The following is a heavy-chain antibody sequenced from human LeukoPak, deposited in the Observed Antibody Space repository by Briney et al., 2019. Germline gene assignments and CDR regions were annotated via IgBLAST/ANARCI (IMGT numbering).Heavy chain of an antibody. CDR1: GLTFSSYA. J-gene: IGHJ3*02. D-gene: IGHD3-3*01. CDR2: ISGSGGTT. Sequence: PGGSLRLSCAASGLTFSSYAMSWVRQAPGKGLEWVSTISGSGGTTYYADPVEGQFTISRDNSKNTVSLQMNSLRAEDTAVYYCARETEWLSDAFDIWGQGTMVTVSS. V-gene: IGHV3-23*01. CDR3: ARETEWLSDAFDI.